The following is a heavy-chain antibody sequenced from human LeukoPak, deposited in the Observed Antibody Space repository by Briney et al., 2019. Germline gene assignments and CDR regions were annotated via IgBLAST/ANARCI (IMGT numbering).Heavy chain of an antibody. J-gene: IGHJ4*02. V-gene: IGHV3-7*01. CDR3: ARGRGNSSSWYWDY. CDR2: IKQDGSEK. CDR1: GFTFSSYW. Sequence: PEGSLRLSCAASGFTFSSYWMTWVRQAPGRWLEWVANIKQDGSEKYYVDSAKGRFTISRDNGKKSLYLQMNSLRVEDTAVYYCARGRGNSSSWYWDYWGQGTLVTVSS. D-gene: IGHD6-13*01.